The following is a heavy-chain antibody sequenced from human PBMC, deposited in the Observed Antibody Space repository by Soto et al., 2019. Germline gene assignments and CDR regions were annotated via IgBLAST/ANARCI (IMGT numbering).Heavy chain of an antibody. CDR1: GFTFSSYV. J-gene: IGHJ4*02. Sequence: PGGSLRLSCVASGFTFSSYVMNWVRQAPGQGLEWVSAISGSGASTFYPDSVKGRFSISRDNSKNMVYLQMDSLRAEDTALYYCAKDRNHLPMSLFDYWGQGALVTVSS. V-gene: IGHV3-23*01. CDR3: AKDRNHLPMSLFDY. CDR2: ISGSGAST. D-gene: IGHD3-10*02.